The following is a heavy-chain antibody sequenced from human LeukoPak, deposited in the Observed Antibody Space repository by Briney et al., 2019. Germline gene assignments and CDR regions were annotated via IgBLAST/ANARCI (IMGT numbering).Heavy chain of an antibody. CDR3: DRVGVVRGVLEI. J-gene: IGHJ4*02. CDR1: GGSISTCDYY. V-gene: IGHV4-30-4*01. CDR2: IYYSGST. D-gene: IGHD3-10*01. Sequence: SETLSLTCTVSGGSISTCDYYWTWIRQPPGKGLEWIGYIYYSGSTYYNPSLRSRVTISVDTSKNQFSLNLSSVTAADTAVYYCDRVGVVRGVLEIWGQGALVTVSS.